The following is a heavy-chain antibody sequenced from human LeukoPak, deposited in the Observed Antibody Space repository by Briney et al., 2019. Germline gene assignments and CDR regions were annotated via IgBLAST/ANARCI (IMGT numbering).Heavy chain of an antibody. CDR3: ARVVAVAAKDY. Sequence: GGSLRLSCAASGFTFSSYWRHWVRQSPGKGLVWVSRINSDGSSTSYADSVKGRFIISRDNAKNTLYLQMNSLRAKDTAVYYCARVVAVAAKDYWGQGTLVTVSS. V-gene: IGHV3-74*01. CDR2: INSDGSST. D-gene: IGHD6-19*01. CDR1: GFTFSSYW. J-gene: IGHJ4*02.